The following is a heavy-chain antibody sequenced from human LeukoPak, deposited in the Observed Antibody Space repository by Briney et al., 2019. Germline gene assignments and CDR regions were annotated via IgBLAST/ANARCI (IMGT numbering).Heavy chain of an antibody. J-gene: IGHJ4*02. V-gene: IGHV3-23*01. CDR3: AIRGEGDPFDY. CDR1: GFTFSSYA. CDR2: VSGSGGST. Sequence: GGSLRLSCAASGFTFSSYAMSWVRQAPGKGLEWVSSVSGSGGSTHYADSVKGRFTISRDNSKNTLYLQMNSLRAEDTALYYCAIRGEGDPFDYWGQGTLVTVSS. D-gene: IGHD3-10*01.